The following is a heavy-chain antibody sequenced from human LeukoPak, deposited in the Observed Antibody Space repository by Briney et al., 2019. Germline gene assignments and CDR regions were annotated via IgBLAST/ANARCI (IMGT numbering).Heavy chain of an antibody. D-gene: IGHD3-22*01. CDR1: GGSISSYY. V-gene: IGHV4-59*08. Sequence: SETLSLTCTVSGGSISSYYWGWIRQPPGKGLEWIGYIYYSGSTNYNPSLKSRVTISVDTSKNQFSLKLSSVTAADTAVYYCARGYYDSSGPMAYWGQGTLVTVSS. CDR2: IYYSGST. CDR3: ARGYYDSSGPMAY. J-gene: IGHJ4*02.